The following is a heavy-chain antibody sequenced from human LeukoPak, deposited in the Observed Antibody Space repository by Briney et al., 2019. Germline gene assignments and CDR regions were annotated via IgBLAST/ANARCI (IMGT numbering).Heavy chain of an antibody. Sequence: GGSLRLSCAASGFTFTTSPLHWVRQAPGKGLEWVAGISFDGNNIYYADSVKGRFTISRDNSKNTLYLQMNSLRTEDTAIYYCGRSQWLGDDAFDIWGQGTTVTVSS. CDR1: GFTFTTSP. CDR2: ISFDGNNI. CDR3: GRSQWLGDDAFDI. V-gene: IGHV3-30-3*01. D-gene: IGHD6-19*01. J-gene: IGHJ3*02.